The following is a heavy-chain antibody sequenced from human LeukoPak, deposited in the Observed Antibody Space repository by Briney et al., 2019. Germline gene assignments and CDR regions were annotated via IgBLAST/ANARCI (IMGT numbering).Heavy chain of an antibody. CDR3: AKDTGYDLLLHY. V-gene: IGHV3-30*18. J-gene: IGHJ4*02. CDR2: ISYDGSNQ. CDR1: GFTFSTYG. D-gene: IGHD5-12*01. Sequence: AGGSLRLSCVASGFTFSTYGMHWVRQAPGKGLEWVAFISYDGSNQHYADSVKGRFIISRDNSKNTVYMQMNSLRGEDTAVYYCAKDTGYDLLLHYWGQGTLVTVSS.